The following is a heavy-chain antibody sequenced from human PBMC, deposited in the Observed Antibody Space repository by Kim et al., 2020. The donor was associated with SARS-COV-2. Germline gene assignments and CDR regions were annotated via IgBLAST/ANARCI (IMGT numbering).Heavy chain of an antibody. CDR2: IYPGDSDT. J-gene: IGHJ4*02. CDR1: GYSFTSYW. V-gene: IGHV5-51*01. CDR3: ARRTDIVATIAYFDY. D-gene: IGHD5-12*01. Sequence: GESLKISCKGSGYSFTSYWIGWVRQMPGKGLEWMGIIYPGDSDTRYSPSFQGQVTISADKSISTAYLQWSSLKASDTAMYYCARRTDIVATIAYFDYWGQGTLVTVSS.